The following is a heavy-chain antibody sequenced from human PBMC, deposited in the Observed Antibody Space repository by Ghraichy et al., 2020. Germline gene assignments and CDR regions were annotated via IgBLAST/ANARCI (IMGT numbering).Heavy chain of an antibody. J-gene: IGHJ4*02. CDR2: IKQDGIEK. Sequence: GGSLRLSCVDSGFTFSSLWMTWVRHGPGKGLEGVANIKQDGIEKYYVDSVKGRFTISRDNAKKSLYLQMNSLRADDTAVYYCARGGSSSSWYWRDWGQGTLVTVSS. CDR3: ARGGSSSSWYWRD. D-gene: IGHD6-13*01. V-gene: IGHV3-7*01. CDR1: GFTFSSLW.